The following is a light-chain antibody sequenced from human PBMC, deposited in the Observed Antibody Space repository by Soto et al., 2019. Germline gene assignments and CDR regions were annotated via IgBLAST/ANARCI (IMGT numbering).Light chain of an antibody. CDR3: QQYNSYSQT. CDR1: QSISSW. V-gene: IGKV1-5*03. Sequence: VQMTQSPSTLSASVGDRVTITFRASQSISSWLAWYQQKPGKAPKLLIYKASSLESGVPSRFSGSGSGTECTLTISSLQPDDFATYYCQQYNSYSQTFGQGTKVDIK. CDR2: KAS. J-gene: IGKJ1*01.